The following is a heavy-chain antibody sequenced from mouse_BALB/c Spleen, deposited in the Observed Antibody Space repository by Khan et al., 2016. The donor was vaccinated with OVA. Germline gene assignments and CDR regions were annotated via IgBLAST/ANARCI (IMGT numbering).Heavy chain of an antibody. V-gene: IGHV1S81*02. J-gene: IGHJ3*01. CDR1: GYTFTSYY. CDR3: ARAGYGNPFAY. Sequence: QVQLQQSGAELVKPGASVKISCKASGYTFTSYYMYWVKQRPGQGLEWIGGINPSKGDTKFNEKFKSKATLTVDKSSSTAYMQLSSLTSEDSAVDYCARAGYGNPFAYWGQGTLVTVSA. CDR2: INPSKGDT. D-gene: IGHD2-1*01.